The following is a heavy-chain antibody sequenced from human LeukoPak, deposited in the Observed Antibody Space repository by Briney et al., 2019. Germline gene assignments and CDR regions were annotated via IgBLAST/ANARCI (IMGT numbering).Heavy chain of an antibody. CDR1: GFTFSSYS. CDR2: ISSSSSTI. Sequence: GSLRLSCAASGFTFSSYSMNWVRQAPGKGLEWVSYISSSSSTIYYADSVKGRFTISRDNAKNSLYLQMNSPRAEDTAVYYCASLYNWNYWVFDYWGQGTLVTVSS. D-gene: IGHD1-7*01. V-gene: IGHV3-48*01. CDR3: ASLYNWNYWVFDY. J-gene: IGHJ4*02.